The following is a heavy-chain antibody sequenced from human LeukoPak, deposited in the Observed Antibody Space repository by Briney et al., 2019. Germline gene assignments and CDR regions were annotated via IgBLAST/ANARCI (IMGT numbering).Heavy chain of an antibody. CDR1: GFTFSDYY. Sequence: PGGSLRLSCAASGFTFSDYYMSWIRQAPGKGLEWVSYISSSGSTIYYADSVKGRFTISRDNSKNTLYLQMNSLRAEDTAVYYCAKDRLTAAANNYWGQGTLVTVSS. V-gene: IGHV3-11*01. CDR2: ISSSGSTI. CDR3: AKDRLTAAANNY. J-gene: IGHJ4*02. D-gene: IGHD6-13*01.